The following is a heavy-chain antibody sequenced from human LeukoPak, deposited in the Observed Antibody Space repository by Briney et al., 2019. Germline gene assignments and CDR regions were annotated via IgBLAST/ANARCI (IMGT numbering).Heavy chain of an antibody. D-gene: IGHD2-2*01. CDR2: ISGSGGST. CDR3: AKEFGEYQLLSYDY. J-gene: IGHJ4*02. CDR1: GFTFGSYV. V-gene: IGHV3-23*01. Sequence: PGGSLRLSCAASGFTFGSYVMSWVRQAPGKGLEWVSAISGSGGSTYYADSVKGRFTISRDNSKNTLYLQMNSLRAEDTAVYYCAKEFGEYQLLSYDYWGQGTLVTVSS.